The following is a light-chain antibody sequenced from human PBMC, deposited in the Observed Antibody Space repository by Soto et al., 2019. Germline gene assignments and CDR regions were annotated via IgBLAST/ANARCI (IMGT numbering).Light chain of an antibody. CDR3: SSYTSSSTLYV. CDR2: SNN. CDR1: SSNIGSNT. J-gene: IGLJ1*01. V-gene: IGLV1-44*01. Sequence: QLVLTQPPSASGTPGQRVTISCSGSSSNIGSNTVNWYQQLPGTAPKLLIYSNNQRPSGVPDRFSGSKSGTSASLAISGLQSEDEADYYCSSYTSSSTLYVFGTGTKVTVL.